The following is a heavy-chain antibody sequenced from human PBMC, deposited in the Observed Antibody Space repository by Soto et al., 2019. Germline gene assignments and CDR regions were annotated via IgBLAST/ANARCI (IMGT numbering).Heavy chain of an antibody. D-gene: IGHD2-2*01. V-gene: IGHV4-4*02. CDR2: IYHSGST. CDR3: ARDPDIVLVPAAQSYYCYYGMDV. CDR1: VTSNSSNNW. J-gene: IGHJ6*02. Sequence: PSETLSLTYAVAVTSNSSNNWSSWVLQPPGRGLEWIGEIYHSGSTNYNPSLKSRVTISVDKSKNQFSLKLSSVTAADTAVYYCARDPDIVLVPAAQSYYCYYGMDVWGQGTTVT.